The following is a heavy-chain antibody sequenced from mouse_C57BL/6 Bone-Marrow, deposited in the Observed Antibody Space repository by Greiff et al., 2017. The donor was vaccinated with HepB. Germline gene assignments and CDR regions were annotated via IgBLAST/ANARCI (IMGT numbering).Heavy chain of an antibody. Sequence: VQLQQSVAELVRPGASVKLSCTASGFNIKNTYMHWVKQRPEQGLEWIGRIDPANGNTKYAPKFQGKATITADTSSNTAYLQLSSLTSEDTAIYYCALYYYGRDTLVDYWGQGTTLTVSS. V-gene: IGHV14-3*01. CDR3: ALYYYGRDTLVDY. D-gene: IGHD1-1*01. CDR2: IDPANGNT. J-gene: IGHJ2*01. CDR1: GFNIKNTY.